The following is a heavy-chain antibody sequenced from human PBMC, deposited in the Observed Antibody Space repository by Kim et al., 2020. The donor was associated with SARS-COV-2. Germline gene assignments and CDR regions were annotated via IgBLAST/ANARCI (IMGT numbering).Heavy chain of an antibody. V-gene: IGHV3-30*18. CDR1: GFTFSSYD. CDR2: ISYDGSNK. D-gene: IGHD2-2*01. Sequence: GGSLRLSCAASGFTFSSYDMHWVRQAPGKGLEWVAVISYDGSNKYYADSVKGRFTISRDNSKTTLSLQMNSLRAEDTAVYYCTKDGVPAIIWGDPAKYFQHWGQGTLVTVSS. J-gene: IGHJ1*01. CDR3: TKDGVPAIIWGDPAKYFQH.